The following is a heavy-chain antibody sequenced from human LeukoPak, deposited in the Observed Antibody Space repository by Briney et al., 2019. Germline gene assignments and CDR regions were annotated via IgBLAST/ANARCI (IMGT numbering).Heavy chain of an antibody. J-gene: IGHJ4*02. D-gene: IGHD1-14*01. CDR2: IWYDGSNK. Sequence: PGGSLRLSCAASGFTFSSYGMHWVRQAPGKGLEWVSIIWYDGSNKYYADSVRGRFTISRDNSKNTLYLQMNSLRVEDTAVYYCATGNEYYFDHWGQGTLVTVSS. CDR3: ATGNEYYFDH. V-gene: IGHV3-33*01. CDR1: GFTFSSYG.